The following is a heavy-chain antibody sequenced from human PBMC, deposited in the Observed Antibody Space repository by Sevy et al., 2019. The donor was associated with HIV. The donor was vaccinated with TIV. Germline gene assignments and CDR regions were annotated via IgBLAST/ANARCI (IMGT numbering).Heavy chain of an antibody. V-gene: IGHV3-30-3*01. J-gene: IGHJ6*02. CDR3: ARPRANYVDHYFFFAMDV. Sequence: GGSLRLSCAASGFAFTNYYAMHWVRQAPGKGLEWVALISYDGSDKYYADSVKGRFTISRDNLKITLYLQMNSLTTEDTAVYYCARPRANYVDHYFFFAMDVWGQGTTVTVSS. CDR2: ISYDGSDK. CDR1: GFAFTNYYA. D-gene: IGHD4-17*01.